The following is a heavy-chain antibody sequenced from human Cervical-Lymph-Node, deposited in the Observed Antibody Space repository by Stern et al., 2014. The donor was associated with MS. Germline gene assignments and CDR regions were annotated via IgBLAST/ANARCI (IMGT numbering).Heavy chain of an antibody. J-gene: IGHJ2*01. Sequence: QVQLVQSGAEVKKPGASVRVSCKASGYTFTSYAIHWVRQAPGQSLEWMGWINAGNGNTRYSQKFQGRVTITRDTSAHIVYMDLNNLRSEDTAIYYCARCGMRGPHGWYFALWGRGTLVTVSS. CDR3: ARCGMRGPHGWYFAL. D-gene: IGHD1-26*01. CDR2: INAGNGNT. CDR1: GYTFTSYA. V-gene: IGHV1-3*01.